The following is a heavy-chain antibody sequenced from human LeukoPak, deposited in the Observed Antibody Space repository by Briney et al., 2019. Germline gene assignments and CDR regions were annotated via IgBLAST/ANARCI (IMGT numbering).Heavy chain of an antibody. CDR1: GGSFSGYY. J-gene: IGHJ6*02. V-gene: IGHV4-34*01. Sequence: SETLSLTCAVYGGSFSGYYWSWIRQPPGKGLEWIGEINHSGSTNYNPSLKSRVTISVETSKNQFSLKLSSVTAADTAVYYCARGGLRFLXWXXXPGYXMDVWGXGTTVTVS. D-gene: IGHD3-3*01. CDR2: INHSGST. CDR3: ARGGLRFLXWXXXPGYXMDV.